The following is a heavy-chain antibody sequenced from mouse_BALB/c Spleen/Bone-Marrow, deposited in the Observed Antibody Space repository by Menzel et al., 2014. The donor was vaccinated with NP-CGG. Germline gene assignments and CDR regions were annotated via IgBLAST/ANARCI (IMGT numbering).Heavy chain of an antibody. V-gene: IGHV2-5-1*01. J-gene: IGHJ2*01. CDR2: IWRGGST. CDR3: AKRGNYGYFDY. D-gene: IGHD2-1*01. CDR1: GFSLTSYG. Sequence: VQGVESGPSLVQPSQSLSITCTVSGFSLTSYGVHWVRQSPGKGLEWLGVIWRGGSTDYNAAFMSRLSITKDNSKRQVIFKMNSLQADDTAIYYCAKRGNYGYFDYWGRGTTLTVSS.